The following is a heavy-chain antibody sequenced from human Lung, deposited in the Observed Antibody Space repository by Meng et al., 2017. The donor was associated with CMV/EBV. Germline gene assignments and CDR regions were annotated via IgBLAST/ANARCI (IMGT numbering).Heavy chain of an antibody. CDR2: IYYSEST. V-gene: IGHV4-61*01. D-gene: IGHD2-8*02. CDR3: AGLVGIGFAFWYGMDV. J-gene: IGHJ6*02. CDR1: GGSVSSGSYY. Sequence: SESLSLXCTVSGGSVSSGSYYCSWLRQPPGKGLEWIGYIYYSESTNYNPSLKSRVPITVDTSKNKFSLKLSSVTAADTAVYYCAGLVGIGFAFWYGMDVWXQGTTVTVSS.